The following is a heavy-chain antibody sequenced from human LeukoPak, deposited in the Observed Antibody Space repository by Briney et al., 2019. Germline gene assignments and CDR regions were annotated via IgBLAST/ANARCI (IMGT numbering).Heavy chain of an antibody. D-gene: IGHD3/OR15-3a*01. CDR3: AKDAQRGFDFSNSLES. V-gene: IGHV3-33*06. CDR2: IWSDGTEK. Sequence: GGSLRPSCATSGFTFSHYGMHWVRQAPGKGLEWVAVIWSDGTEKYYGDSVKGRFTISRDNSKKTVYLQMNSLRVEDTAVYYCAKDAQRGFDFSNSLESWGQGTLVTVSS. CDR1: GFTFSHYG. J-gene: IGHJ4*02.